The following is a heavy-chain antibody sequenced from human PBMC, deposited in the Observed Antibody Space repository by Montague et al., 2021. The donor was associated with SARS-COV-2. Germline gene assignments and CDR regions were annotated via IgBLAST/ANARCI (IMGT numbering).Heavy chain of an antibody. D-gene: IGHD6-13*01. CDR2: IRHTGIT. J-gene: IGHJ4*02. Sequence: SETLSLTCAVSGASVTSIDWWSWVRQPPGRGLEWIAEIRHTGITNFNPPLSSRVSISLDTSTNQFSLTLNSVTAADTATYFCASHPVFQQLYSWGQGTLVRVSS. V-gene: IGHV4-4*02. CDR3: ASHPVFQQLYS. CDR1: GASVTSIDW.